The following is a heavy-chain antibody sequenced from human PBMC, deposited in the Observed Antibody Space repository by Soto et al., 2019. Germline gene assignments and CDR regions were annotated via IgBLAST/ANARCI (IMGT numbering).Heavy chain of an antibody. CDR2: IKQDGSEK. Sequence: QTGGSLRLSCAVSGFTISSYWMSWVRQAPGKGLEWVATIKQDGSEKFYVDSVKGRFTISRDNAEKSLYLQMNSLRAGDTALYYCAKFREYYQGSGSRTYYFYGMDVWGQGTTVTVSS. CDR3: AKFREYYQGSGSRTYYFYGMDV. J-gene: IGHJ6*02. D-gene: IGHD3-10*01. V-gene: IGHV3-7*03. CDR1: GFTISSYW.